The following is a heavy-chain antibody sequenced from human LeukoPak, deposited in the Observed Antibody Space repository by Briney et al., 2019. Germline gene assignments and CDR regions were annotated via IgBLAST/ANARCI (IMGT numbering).Heavy chain of an antibody. Sequence: GGSLRLSCAASGFTFSRYWMHWVRQAPGKGLVWVSRNGDGRTTSYADCVKGGFTISRDNAKNTLYLQMKSLRAEDTAVYYCATGNYYDSRGYYTFGHWGQGTLVTVSS. V-gene: IGHV3-74*01. CDR2: NGDGRTT. D-gene: IGHD3-22*01. CDR3: ATGNYYDSRGYYTFGH. CDR1: GFTFSRYW. J-gene: IGHJ1*01.